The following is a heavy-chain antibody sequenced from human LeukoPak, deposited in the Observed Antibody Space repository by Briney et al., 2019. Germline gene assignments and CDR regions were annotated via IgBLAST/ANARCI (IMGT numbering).Heavy chain of an antibody. CDR3: AREGRYTRYFDY. D-gene: IGHD2-2*02. CDR1: GGTFSSYA. V-gene: IGHV1-69*05. Sequence: SVKVSCKASGGTFSSYAISWVRQAPGQGLEWMGGIIPIFGTANYAQKFQGRVTITTDESTSTAYMELSSLRSEDTAVYYCAREGRYTRYFDYWGQGTLVTVSS. J-gene: IGHJ4*02. CDR2: IIPIFGTA.